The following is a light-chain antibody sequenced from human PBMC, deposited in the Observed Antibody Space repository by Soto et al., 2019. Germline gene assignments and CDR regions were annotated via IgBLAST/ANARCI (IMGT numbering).Light chain of an antibody. CDR2: GAS. V-gene: IGKV3-15*01. CDR1: QSVSSK. J-gene: IGKJ5*01. Sequence: EIVLTQSPGTLSVSPGERATLSCRASQSVSSKLAWYQQKPGQAPRLLIYGASTRATGIPARFSGSGSGTEFTLTISSLQSEDFAVHYCQQYNNWPPITFGQGTRLEIK. CDR3: QQYNNWPPIT.